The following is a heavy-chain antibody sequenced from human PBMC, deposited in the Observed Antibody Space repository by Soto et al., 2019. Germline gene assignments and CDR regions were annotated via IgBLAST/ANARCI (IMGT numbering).Heavy chain of an antibody. J-gene: IGHJ4*03. Sequence: GASVKVSCKASGGTFSSYTISWVRQAPGQGLEWMGRIIPILGIANYAQKFQGRVTITADKSTSTAYMELSSLRSEDTAVYYCAIYFSSIAARPPYWGQGTMVTVSS. CDR1: GGTFSSYT. D-gene: IGHD6-6*01. CDR3: AIYFSSIAARPPY. V-gene: IGHV1-69*02. CDR2: IIPILGIA.